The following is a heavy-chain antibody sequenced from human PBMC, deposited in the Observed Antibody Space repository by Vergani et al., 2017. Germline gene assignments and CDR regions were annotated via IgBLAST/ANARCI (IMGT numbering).Heavy chain of an antibody. CDR2: TYYRSKWFN. Sequence: QVQLQQSGPGLVKPSQTLSLTCVISGDSVSSKTAAWHWIRQSPSRGLEGLGRTYYRSKWFNDYAVSVKGRITINPDTSKNQFSLPPNSVTPEDTAVYYCASGGGTDWGQGTLVTVSS. V-gene: IGHV6-1*01. J-gene: IGHJ4*02. CDR3: ASGGGTD. CDR1: GDSVSSKTAA.